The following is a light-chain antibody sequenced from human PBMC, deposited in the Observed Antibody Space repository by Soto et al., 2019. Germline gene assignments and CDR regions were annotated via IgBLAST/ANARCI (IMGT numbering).Light chain of an antibody. CDR1: SSDIGAYNF. CDR3: SSYTSSSTSLYV. Sequence: QSALTQPASVSGSPGQSITISCTGTSSDIGAYNFVSWYQQHPGKAPKLMLYDVNIRPSGVSNRFSGSKSGNTASLTISGLQAEDEADYYCSSYTSSSTSLYVFGTGTKVTVL. J-gene: IGLJ1*01. V-gene: IGLV2-14*03. CDR2: DVN.